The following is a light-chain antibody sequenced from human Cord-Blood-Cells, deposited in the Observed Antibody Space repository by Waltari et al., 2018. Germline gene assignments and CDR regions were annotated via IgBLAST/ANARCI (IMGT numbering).Light chain of an antibody. CDR2: WAS. J-gene: IGKJ2*01. V-gene: IGKV4-1*01. CDR3: QQYYSTPT. CDR1: QSVLYSSNNKNY. Sequence: DIVMTQSPDSLAVSLGARATINCKSSQSVLYSSNNKNYLAWYQQKPGQPPKLLIYWASTRESGVPDRFSCSGSGTDFTLTISSLQAEDVAVYYCQQYYSTPTFGQGTKLEIK.